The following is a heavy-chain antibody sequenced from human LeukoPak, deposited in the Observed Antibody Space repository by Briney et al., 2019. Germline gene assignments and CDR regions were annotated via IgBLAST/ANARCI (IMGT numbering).Heavy chain of an antibody. CDR2: INPNSGGT. CDR1: GGTFSSYA. J-gene: IGHJ4*02. Sequence: GSSVKVSCKASGGTFSSYAISWVRQAPGQGLEWMGWINPNSGGTNYAQKFQGRVTMTRDTSTSTAYMELRSLRSDDTAVYYCARDRIRGSGKLDYWGQGTLVTVSS. D-gene: IGHD3-10*01. V-gene: IGHV1-2*02. CDR3: ARDRIRGSGKLDY.